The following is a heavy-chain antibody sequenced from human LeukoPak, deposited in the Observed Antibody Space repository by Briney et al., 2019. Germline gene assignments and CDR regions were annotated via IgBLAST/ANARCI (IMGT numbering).Heavy chain of an antibody. V-gene: IGHV1-46*01. Sequence: AAVQVSCKASGYSFTSNYIHWVRQAPGQGLEWMGMIYPRDGSTSYAQKFQGRVTVTRDTSTSTVHMELSGLRSEDTAVYYCARDQEAFDYWGQGTLVTVSS. J-gene: IGHJ4*02. CDR2: IYPRDGST. CDR3: ARDQEAFDY. CDR1: GYSFTSNY.